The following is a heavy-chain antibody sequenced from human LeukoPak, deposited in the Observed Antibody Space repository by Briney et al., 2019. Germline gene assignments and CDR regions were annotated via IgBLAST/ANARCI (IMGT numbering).Heavy chain of an antibody. D-gene: IGHD1-26*01. CDR1: GFTFSSYA. CDR3: AKQGAGENYYYYGMDV. V-gene: IGHV3-23*01. J-gene: IGHJ6*02. CDR2: ISGSGGST. Sequence: QPGASLRLSCAASGFTFSSYAMSWVRQAPGKGLEWVSAISGSGGSTYYADSVKGRFTIFRDNSKNTLYLQMNSLRAEDTAVYYCAKQGAGENYYYYGMDVWGQGTTVTVSS.